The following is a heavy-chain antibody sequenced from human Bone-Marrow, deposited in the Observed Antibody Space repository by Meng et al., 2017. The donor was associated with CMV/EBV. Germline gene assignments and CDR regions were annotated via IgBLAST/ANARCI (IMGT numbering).Heavy chain of an antibody. CDR3: ARASGSYWYFDL. Sequence: GESLKISCAASGFTFSSYSMNWVRQAPGKGLEWVSSISSSSSYIYYADSVKGRFTISRDNAKNSLYLQMNSLRAEDTAVYYCARASGSYWYFDLWGRGTLVTVSS. V-gene: IGHV3-21*01. D-gene: IGHD1-26*01. J-gene: IGHJ2*01. CDR2: ISSSSSYI. CDR1: GFTFSSYS.